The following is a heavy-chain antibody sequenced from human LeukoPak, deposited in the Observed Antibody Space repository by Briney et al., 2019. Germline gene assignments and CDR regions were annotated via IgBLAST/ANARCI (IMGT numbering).Heavy chain of an antibody. Sequence: ASVKVSCKVSGYTLTELSMHWVRQAPGQGLEWMGWISTYNANTNYAQKLQGRVTMTTDTFTNTVYMELRNLRSDDTAVYYCARGEHGTTWYVDYWGQGTLVTVSS. CDR1: GYTLTELS. CDR2: ISTYNANT. D-gene: IGHD6-13*01. CDR3: ARGEHGTTWYVDY. J-gene: IGHJ4*02. V-gene: IGHV1-18*01.